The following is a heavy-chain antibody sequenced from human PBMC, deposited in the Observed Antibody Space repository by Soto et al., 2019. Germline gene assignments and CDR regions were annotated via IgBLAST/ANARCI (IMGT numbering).Heavy chain of an antibody. D-gene: IGHD4-4*01. CDR2: IYPGDSDT. V-gene: IGHV5-51*01. CDR3: ARQMTTVTTYYYYGMDV. J-gene: IGHJ6*02. Sequence: GESLKISCKGSGYSFTSYWIGWVRQMPGKGLEWMGIIYPGDSDTGYSPSFQGQVTISADKSISTAYLQWSSLKASDTAMYYCARQMTTVTTYYYYGMDVWGQGTTVTVSS. CDR1: GYSFTSYW.